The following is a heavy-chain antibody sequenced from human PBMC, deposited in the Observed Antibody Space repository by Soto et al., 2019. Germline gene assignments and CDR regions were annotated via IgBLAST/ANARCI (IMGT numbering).Heavy chain of an antibody. J-gene: IGHJ5*02. CDR3: ARGQRFSDWFDP. CDR2: IYSSGST. Sequence: SETLSLTCTVPGGAISGYYWTWMRQSAVGGLEWIGLIYSSGSTNYNPSLKSRVTISLDTSMNHFSLRLSSVTAADTAVYYCARGQRFSDWFDPWGQGTLVTVSS. CDR1: GGAISGYY. D-gene: IGHD3-3*01. V-gene: IGHV4-4*07.